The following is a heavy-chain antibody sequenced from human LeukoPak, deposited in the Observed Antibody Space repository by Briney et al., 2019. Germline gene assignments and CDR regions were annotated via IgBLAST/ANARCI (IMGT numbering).Heavy chain of an antibody. CDR1: GDSISGGNRY. V-gene: IGHV4-61*02. CDR2: FYNSGNI. CDR3: ARDLGELLVFDY. J-gene: IGHJ4*02. D-gene: IGHD1-26*01. Sequence: SQTLSLTCTVSGDSISGGNRYWSWVRQPAGEGREWIGRFYNSGNIKYNPSLKSRATMSVDTSKNQFSLKLTSVTAADTAVYYCARDLGELLVFDYWGQGTLVTVSS.